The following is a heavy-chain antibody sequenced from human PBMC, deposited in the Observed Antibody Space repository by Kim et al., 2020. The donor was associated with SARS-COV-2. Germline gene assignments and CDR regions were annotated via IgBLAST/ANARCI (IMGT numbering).Heavy chain of an antibody. CDR1: GFTFSNAW. Sequence: GGSLRLSCAASGFTFSNAWMSWVRQAPGKGLEWVGRIKSKTDGGTTDYAAPVKGRFTISRDDSKNTLYLQMNSLKTEDTAVYYCTTIILSYDSSGYWGWDDAFDIWGQGTMVTVSS. J-gene: IGHJ3*02. CDR2: IKSKTDGGTT. V-gene: IGHV3-15*01. CDR3: TTIILSYDSSGYWGWDDAFDI. D-gene: IGHD3-22*01.